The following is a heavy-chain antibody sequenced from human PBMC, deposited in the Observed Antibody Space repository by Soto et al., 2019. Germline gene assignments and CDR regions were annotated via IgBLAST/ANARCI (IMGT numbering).Heavy chain of an antibody. D-gene: IGHD5-12*01. Sequence: GGSLRLSCATSGFTFSSYAMSWVRQAPGKGLEWVSTISGSGGNTYYADSVKGRFTISRDNSKNTLYLQMNSLRAEDTAVYYCAGRRDGYDKPKDYWGQGTLVTVSS. CDR1: GFTFSSYA. J-gene: IGHJ4*02. V-gene: IGHV3-23*01. CDR3: AGRRDGYDKPKDY. CDR2: ISGSGGNT.